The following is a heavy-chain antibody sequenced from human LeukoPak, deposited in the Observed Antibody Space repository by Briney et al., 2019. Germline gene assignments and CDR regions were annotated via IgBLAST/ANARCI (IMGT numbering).Heavy chain of an antibody. V-gene: IGHV3-48*01. Sequence: GGSLRLSCAASGFTFSSYSMNWVRQAPGKGLEWVSYISSSSSTIYYADSVKGRFTISRDNAKNSLYLQMNSLRAEDTAVYYCARDFTVTALGYFDYWGQGTLVPVSS. CDR2: ISSSSSTI. D-gene: IGHD4-17*01. CDR1: GFTFSSYS. J-gene: IGHJ4*02. CDR3: ARDFTVTALGYFDY.